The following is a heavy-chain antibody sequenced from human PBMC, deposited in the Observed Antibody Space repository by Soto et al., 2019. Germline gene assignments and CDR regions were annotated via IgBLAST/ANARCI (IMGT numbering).Heavy chain of an antibody. CDR1: GFSFENYG. D-gene: IGHD5-12*01. CDR2: IWYDGSLQ. J-gene: IGHJ6*02. Sequence: QVQMVESGGGVVQPGRSLRLSCAASGFSFENYGMHWVRQAPGRGLEWVAIIWYDGSLQYYAAAGKGRFTISRDNSKNTLYLEMNSARAEGTAVYYCANLWGDGYNLGQDYNGMDVWGQGTTVIVSS. V-gene: IGHV3-33*06. CDR3: ANLWGDGYNLGQDYNGMDV.